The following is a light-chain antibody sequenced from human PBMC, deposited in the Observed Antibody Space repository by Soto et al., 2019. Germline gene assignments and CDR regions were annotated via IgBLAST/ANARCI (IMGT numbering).Light chain of an antibody. CDR3: QQYGTSPRT. CDR1: QDIGSA. CDR2: DAS. J-gene: IGKJ1*01. V-gene: IGKV3-20*01. Sequence: EVVLTQSPATLSVSPGDRATLSCRASQDIGSAVAWYHQRSGQAPRLLIYDASSRATGIPDRFSGSGSGTDFTLSISRLEPEDFAVYYCQQYGTSPRTFGQGTKVDIK.